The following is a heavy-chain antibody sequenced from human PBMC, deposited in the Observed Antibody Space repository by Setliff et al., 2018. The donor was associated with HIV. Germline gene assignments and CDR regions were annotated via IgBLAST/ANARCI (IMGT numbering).Heavy chain of an antibody. V-gene: IGHV1-69*04. Sequence: SVKVSCKASGGTFSSYAISWVRQAPGQSLEWMGRTIPTVNVAYDAPKFQGRVTMTADKSRSTAYMELSSLTPEDTAKYYCARDRGPNNSFWRGTKKTHAFDLWGQGTMGTVSS. J-gene: IGHJ3*01. CDR2: TIPTVNVA. CDR1: GGTFSSYA. CDR3: ARDRGPNNSFWRGTKKTHAFDL. D-gene: IGHD3-3*01.